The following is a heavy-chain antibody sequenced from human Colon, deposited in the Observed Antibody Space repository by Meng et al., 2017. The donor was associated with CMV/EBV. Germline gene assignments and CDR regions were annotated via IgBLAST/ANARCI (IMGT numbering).Heavy chain of an antibody. CDR2: IRYDGSTK. CDR1: GFTFSTFG. Sequence: GESLTISCAASGFTFSTFGMHWVRQAPGKGLAWVAFIRYDGSTKYYVDSVKGRFTISRDNSKNMLYLQMNALGAEDTAVYFCAAFEITTTATLNFWGRGTLVTVSS. J-gene: IGHJ4*02. D-gene: IGHD1-1*01. CDR3: AAFEITTTATLNF. V-gene: IGHV3-30*02.